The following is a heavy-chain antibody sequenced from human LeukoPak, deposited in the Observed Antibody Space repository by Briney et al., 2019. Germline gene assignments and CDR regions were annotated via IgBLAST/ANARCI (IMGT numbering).Heavy chain of an antibody. CDR3: ARAPDYCSSTSCYPVGWFDP. CDR2: IYYSGST. D-gene: IGHD2-2*01. Sequence: SETLSLTCTVSGGSISSYYWSWIRQPPGKGLEWIGYIYYSGSTNYNPSLKSRVTMSVDTSKNQFSLKLSSVTAADTAVYYCARAPDYCSSTSCYPVGWFDPWGQGTLVTVSS. V-gene: IGHV4-59*12. J-gene: IGHJ5*02. CDR1: GGSISSYY.